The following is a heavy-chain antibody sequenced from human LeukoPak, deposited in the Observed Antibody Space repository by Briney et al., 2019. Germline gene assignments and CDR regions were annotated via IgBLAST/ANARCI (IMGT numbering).Heavy chain of an antibody. V-gene: IGHV1-3*03. CDR3: ARDKTDSSTYSWFDP. CDR1: GYSFTSYY. J-gene: IGHJ5*02. CDR2: INAGHGNT. Sequence: ASVKVSCKASGYSFTSYYMHWVRQAPGQRLEWMGWINAGHGNTKYSQEFQGRVTMTRDTSTSTIYMELSSLRSEDTAVYYCARDKTDSSTYSWFDPWGQGTLVTVSS. D-gene: IGHD6-13*01.